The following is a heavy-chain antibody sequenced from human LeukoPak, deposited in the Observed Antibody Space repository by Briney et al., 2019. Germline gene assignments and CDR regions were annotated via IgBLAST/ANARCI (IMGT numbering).Heavy chain of an antibody. J-gene: IGHJ5*02. D-gene: IGHD6-19*01. CDR2: IYYSGST. Sequence: SETLSLTCSVSGGSISSGDYYWSWIRQPPGKGLEWIGNIYYSGSTYYNSSLKSRVTISVDTSKNQFSLKLSSVTAADTAVYYCARRLPMYSSRSEYNWFDPWGQGTLVTVSS. V-gene: IGHV4-30-4*01. CDR1: GGSISSGDYY. CDR3: ARRLPMYSSRSEYNWFDP.